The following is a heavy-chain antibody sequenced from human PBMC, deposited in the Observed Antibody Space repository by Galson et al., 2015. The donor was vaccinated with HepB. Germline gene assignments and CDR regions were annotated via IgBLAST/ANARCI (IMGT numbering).Heavy chain of an antibody. Sequence: TLSLTCTVSGGSLGSGGYYLRWIRQHPGKGLEWIWYTHYSGSTYYNPSLRGRLTISEGMSKNQFSLKLSSVTAADTAIYYCARGSEDNYGSFDYWGQGTLVTVSS. V-gene: IGHV4-31*03. CDR1: GGSLGSGGYY. D-gene: IGHD3-10*01. CDR3: ARGSEDNYGSFDY. CDR2: THYSGST. J-gene: IGHJ4*02.